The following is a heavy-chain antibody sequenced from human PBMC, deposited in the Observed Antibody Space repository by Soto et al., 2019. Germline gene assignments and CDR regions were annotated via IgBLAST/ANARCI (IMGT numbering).Heavy chain of an antibody. Sequence: KLSETLSLTCTVSNGSVSRGTYSWSWVRQPPGKGLEWIGYIYYSGTTYYTPSLKSRLTMSMDRANDHFSLNLTSVTAADTAVYFCARGHYYYGMDVWGQGITVTVS. V-gene: IGHV4-30-2*01. CDR3: ARGHYYYGMDV. J-gene: IGHJ6*02. CDR1: NGSVSRGTYS. CDR2: IYYSGTT.